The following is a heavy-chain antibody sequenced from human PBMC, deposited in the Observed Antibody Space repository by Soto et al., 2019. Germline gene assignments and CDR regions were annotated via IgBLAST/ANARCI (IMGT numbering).Heavy chain of an antibody. Sequence: GGSLRLSCAASGFTFSSYAMSWVRQAPGKGLEWVSAISGSGGSTYYADSVKGRFTISRDNSKNTLYLQMNSLRAEDKAVYYCAKGRPGAAAGTNYYYMDVWGKGTTVTVSS. V-gene: IGHV3-23*01. CDR2: ISGSGGST. CDR3: AKGRPGAAAGTNYYYMDV. J-gene: IGHJ6*03. D-gene: IGHD6-13*01. CDR1: GFTFSSYA.